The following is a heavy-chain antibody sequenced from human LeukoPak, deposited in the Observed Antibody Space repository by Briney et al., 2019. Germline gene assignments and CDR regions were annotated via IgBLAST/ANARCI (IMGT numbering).Heavy chain of an antibody. J-gene: IGHJ3*02. CDR2: IHSGGST. CDR3: ARAPITYAFDI. V-gene: IGHV3-53*04. CDR1: GFTVSSNY. Sequence: GGSLRLSCAASGFTVSSNYMSWARQAPGKGLEWVSVIHSGGSTYYADSVKGRFTISRHNSKNTLYLQMNSLRAEDTAVYYCARAPITYAFDIWGQGTMVTVSS.